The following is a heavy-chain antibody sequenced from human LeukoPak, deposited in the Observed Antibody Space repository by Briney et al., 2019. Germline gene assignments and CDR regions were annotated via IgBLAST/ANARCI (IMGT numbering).Heavy chain of an antibody. J-gene: IGHJ5*02. D-gene: IGHD2/OR15-2a*01. Sequence: SETLSLTCAVYGGSFSGYYWSWIRQPPGKGLEWIGEINHSGSTNYNPSLKSRVTISVDTSKNQFSLKVSSVTAADTAVYYCGRGRLGLSWFDAWGEGRVVSV. CDR2: INHSGST. CDR3: GRGRLGLSWFDA. CDR1: GGSFSGYY. V-gene: IGHV4-34*01.